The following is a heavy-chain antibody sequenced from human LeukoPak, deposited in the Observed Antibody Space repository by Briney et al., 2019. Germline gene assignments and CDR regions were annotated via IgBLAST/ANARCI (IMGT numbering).Heavy chain of an antibody. D-gene: IGHD3-9*01. J-gene: IGHJ4*02. CDR2: IRSSSSYI. Sequence: GGSLRLSCAASGFTFSSYSMNWVRQAPGKGLEWVSSIRSSSSYIYYADSVKGRFTISRDNAKNSLYLQMNSLRAEDTAVYYCARVSYDILTGYSYIDYWGQGTLVTISS. CDR1: GFTFSSYS. V-gene: IGHV3-21*01. CDR3: ARVSYDILTGYSYIDY.